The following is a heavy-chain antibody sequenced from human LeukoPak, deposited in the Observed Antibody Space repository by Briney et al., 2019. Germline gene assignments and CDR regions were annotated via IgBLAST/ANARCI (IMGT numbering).Heavy chain of an antibody. CDR1: GGSISSTNYY. CDR3: APVSTGGSRGSWFDP. J-gene: IGHJ5*02. CDR2: IYYSVNT. V-gene: IGHV4-39*02. Sequence: SETLSLTCTVAGGSISSTNYYWRWFRQPPGKALEWIGSIYYSVNTYYIPSLKSRVTIYLDRSKNHFSLNLSSVTAADTAGYYCAPVSTGGSRGSWFDPWGEGTLVTDSS. D-gene: IGHD1-26*01.